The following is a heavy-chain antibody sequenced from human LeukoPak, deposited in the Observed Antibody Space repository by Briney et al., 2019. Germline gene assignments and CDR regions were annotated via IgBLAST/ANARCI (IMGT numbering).Heavy chain of an antibody. Sequence: LSLTCSVSGGSSSNYYWSWIRQAPGKGLEWVAVISYDGSNKYYADSVKGRFTISRDNSKNTLYLQMNSLRAEDTAVYYCARDYSGSYERRTQTYYYGMDVWGQGTTVTVSS. J-gene: IGHJ6*02. CDR3: ARDYSGSYERRTQTYYYGMDV. CDR2: ISYDGSNK. D-gene: IGHD1-26*01. V-gene: IGHV3-30-3*01. CDR1: GGSSSNYY.